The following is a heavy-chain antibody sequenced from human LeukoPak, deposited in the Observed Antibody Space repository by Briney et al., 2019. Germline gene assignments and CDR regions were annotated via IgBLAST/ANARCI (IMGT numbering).Heavy chain of an antibody. CDR3: ASTLPSGYSYGSPGGPGAFDI. J-gene: IGHJ3*02. CDR2: IKQDGSEK. Sequence: TGGSLRLSCAASGFTFSSYWMSWVRQAPGKGLEWVANIKQDGSEKYYVDSVKGRFTISRDNAKNSLYLQMNSLRAEDTAVYYCASTLPSGYSYGSPGGPGAFDIWGQGTMVTVSS. D-gene: IGHD5-18*01. V-gene: IGHV3-7*01. CDR1: GFTFSSYW.